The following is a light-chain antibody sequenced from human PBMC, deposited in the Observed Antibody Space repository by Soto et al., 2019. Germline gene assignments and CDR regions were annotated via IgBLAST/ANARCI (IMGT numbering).Light chain of an antibody. CDR1: SSNIGSNT. CDR3: AAWDDSLNGQEV. V-gene: IGLV1-44*01. Sequence: QSVLTQPPSASGTPGQRVTISCSGSSSNIGSNTVNWYQQLPGTAPKLLIYSNNQRPSGVPDRFCGSKSGTSASLAISGLQSEDEADYYCAAWDDSLNGQEVFGGGTKLTVL. CDR2: SNN. J-gene: IGLJ2*01.